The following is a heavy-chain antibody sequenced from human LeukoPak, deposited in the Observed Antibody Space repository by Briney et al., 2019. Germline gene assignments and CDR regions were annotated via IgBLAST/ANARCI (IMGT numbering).Heavy chain of an antibody. D-gene: IGHD1-26*01. CDR1: GFTFNSYG. J-gene: IGHJ3*02. CDR2: IRCDGSKS. V-gene: IGHV3-30*02. Sequence: GGSLRLSCAASGFTFNSYGMHWVRQAPGKGLEWVAFIRCDGSKSYFADSVKGRFALSRDNSTNTLYLQMSSLRPEDTAVYFCAKDGGSGSYFAFDIWGQGTMVTVSS. CDR3: AKDGGSGSYFAFDI.